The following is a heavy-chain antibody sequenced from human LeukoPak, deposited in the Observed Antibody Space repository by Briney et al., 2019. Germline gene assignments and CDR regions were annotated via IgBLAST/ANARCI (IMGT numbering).Heavy chain of an antibody. CDR3: ARQGLLWFGELFVEYYFDY. D-gene: IGHD3-10*01. CDR1: GGSISSYY. Sequence: SETLSLTCTVSGGSISSYYWSWIRQPPGKGLEWIGYIYYSGSTNYNPSLKSRVTISVDTSKNQFSLKLSSVTAADTAVYYCARQGLLWFGELFVEYYFDYWGQGTLVTVSS. V-gene: IGHV4-59*01. CDR2: IYYSGST. J-gene: IGHJ4*02.